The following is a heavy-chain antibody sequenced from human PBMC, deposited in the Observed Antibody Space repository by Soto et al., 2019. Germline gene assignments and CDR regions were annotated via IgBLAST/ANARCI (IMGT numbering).Heavy chain of an antibody. V-gene: IGHV1-3*01. CDR3: PRATYTSAHSPPFAMDV. D-gene: IGHD1-20*01. CDR1: GYPFTSDA. J-gene: IGHJ6*02. Sequence: EXAVKVAFTASGYPFTSDAIHWGRQAPGQELEWMGWINGGNGYTKYSRNFQDRVTLTRDTSASTTYMELSSLRSEDTAIFYCPRATYTSAHSPPFAMDVCGQRTTVTVSS. CDR2: INGGNGYT.